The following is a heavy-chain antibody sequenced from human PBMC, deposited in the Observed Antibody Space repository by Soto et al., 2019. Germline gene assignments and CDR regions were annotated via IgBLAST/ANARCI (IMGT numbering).Heavy chain of an antibody. Sequence: GGSLRLSCAASGFTVSSNYMSWVRQAPGKGLEWVSVIYSGGSTYYADSVKGRFTISRDNSKNTLYLQMNSLRAEDTAVYYCAKTSRYSYYFDYWGQGTLVTVSS. CDR1: GFTVSSNY. V-gene: IGHV3-53*01. CDR2: IYSGGST. J-gene: IGHJ4*02. D-gene: IGHD3-16*01. CDR3: AKTSRYSYYFDY.